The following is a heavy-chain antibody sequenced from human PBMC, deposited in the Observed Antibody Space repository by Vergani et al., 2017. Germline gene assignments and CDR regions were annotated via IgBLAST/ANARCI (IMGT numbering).Heavy chain of an antibody. D-gene: IGHD3-22*01. Sequence: QVQLVQSGAEVKKPGASVKVSCKASGYTFTSYYMHWVRPAPGQGLEWMGIINPSGGSTSYAQKFQGRVTMPRDTSTSTVYMELSSQRSEDTAVYYCARALYYYDSSFDYWGQGTLVTVSS. CDR1: GYTFTSYY. J-gene: IGHJ4*02. CDR2: INPSGGST. V-gene: IGHV1-46*01. CDR3: ARALYYYDSSFDY.